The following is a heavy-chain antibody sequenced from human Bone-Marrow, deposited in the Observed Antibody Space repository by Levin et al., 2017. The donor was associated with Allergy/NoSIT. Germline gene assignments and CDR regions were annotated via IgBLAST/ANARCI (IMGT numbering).Heavy chain of an antibody. J-gene: IGHJ4*02. V-gene: IGHV1-8*01. CDR1: GYIFTRYD. Sequence: ASVKVSCKASGYIFTRYDINWVRQVNGQGFEWMGWVSPSRGNTGNAQRFQGRVKMTRDTSTSTAYLEMTNLTSEDTAVYFCVRGGDQDYWGQGTLVTVSS. CDR2: VSPSRGNT. CDR3: VRGGDQDY.